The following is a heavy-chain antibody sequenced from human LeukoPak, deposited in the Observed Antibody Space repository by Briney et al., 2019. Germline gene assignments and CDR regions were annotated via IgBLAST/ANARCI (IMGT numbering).Heavy chain of an antibody. CDR3: ARAAIAAARIYYYMDV. CDR1: GFTFRSYA. J-gene: IGHJ6*03. V-gene: IGHV3-21*01. CDR2: ISTSSSYI. Sequence: GGSLRLSCAASGFTFRSYAMHWVRQAPGKGLEWVSFISTSSSYIHNADSVKGRFTISRDNAENSLYLQMNSLRAEDTAVYYCARAAIAAARIYYYMDVWGRGTTVTVSS. D-gene: IGHD6-13*01.